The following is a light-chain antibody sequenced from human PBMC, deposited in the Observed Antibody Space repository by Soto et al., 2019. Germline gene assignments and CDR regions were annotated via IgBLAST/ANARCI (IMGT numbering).Light chain of an antibody. CDR1: QNINNW. CDR3: QPYETYWS. Sequence: DIQMTQSPSTLSASVGDRVTITCRASQNINNWLVWYQQKPGKAPKVLIYKASSLESGVPSRFSGSGPGTDFTLTISSLHPDDFATSYCQPYETYWSFGQGTKVEIK. V-gene: IGKV1-5*03. CDR2: KAS. J-gene: IGKJ1*01.